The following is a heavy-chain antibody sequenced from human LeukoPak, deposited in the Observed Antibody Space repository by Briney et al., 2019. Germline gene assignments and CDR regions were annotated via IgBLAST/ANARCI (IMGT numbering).Heavy chain of an antibody. Sequence: PGGSLRLSCAASGFTFSSYWMSWVRQAPGKGLEWVANIKQDGSEKYYVDSVKGRFTISRDNAKNSLYPQMNSLRAEDTAVYYCAREVDGGYCSGGSCYAFDIWGQGTMVTVSS. CDR3: AREVDGGYCSGGSCYAFDI. CDR2: IKQDGSEK. CDR1: GFTFSSYW. J-gene: IGHJ3*02. V-gene: IGHV3-7*03. D-gene: IGHD2-15*01.